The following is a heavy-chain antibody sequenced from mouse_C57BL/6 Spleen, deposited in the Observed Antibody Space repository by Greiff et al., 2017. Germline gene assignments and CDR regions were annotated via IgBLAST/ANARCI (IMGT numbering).Heavy chain of an antibody. CDR3: ARQWGYFDY. V-gene: IGHV5-17*01. CDR2: ISSGSSTI. Sequence: EVKLVESGGGLVKPGGSLKLSCAASGFTFSDYGMHWVRQAPEKGLEWVAYISSGSSTIYYADTVTGRFTISRDNAKNTMFLQMTSLRSEDTAMYYCARQWGYFDYWGQGTTLTVSS. CDR1: GFTFSDYG. J-gene: IGHJ2*01.